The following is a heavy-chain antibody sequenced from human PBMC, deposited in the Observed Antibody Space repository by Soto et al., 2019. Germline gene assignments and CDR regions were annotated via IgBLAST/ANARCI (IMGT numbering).Heavy chain of an antibody. V-gene: IGHV6-1*01. D-gene: IGHD6-13*01. CDR2: TYYRSKWYN. CDR3: ARGQQLVDQVTYYYYYYMDV. CDR1: GDSVSSNSAA. Sequence: QVQLQQSGPGLVKPSQTLSLTCAISGDSVSSNSAAWNWIRQSPSRGLEWLGRTYYRSKWYNDYAVSVKSRITINPDTSKNQFSLQLNSVTPEDTAVYYCARGQQLVDQVTYYYYYYMDVWGKGTTVTVSS. J-gene: IGHJ6*03.